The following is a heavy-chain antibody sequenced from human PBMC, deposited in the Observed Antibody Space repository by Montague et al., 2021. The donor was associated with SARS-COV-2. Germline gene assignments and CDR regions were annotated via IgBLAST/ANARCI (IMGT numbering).Heavy chain of an antibody. Sequence: SETLSLTCAVYGGSFSGYYWSWIRQPPGKGLEWIGEINHRGSTNSNPSLKSRATISVDTSKNQFSLKLSSVTAADTAVYYCARVRYYGSGTSLGMDVWGQGTTVTVSS. CDR3: ARVRYYGSGTSLGMDV. V-gene: IGHV4-34*01. D-gene: IGHD3-10*01. CDR2: INHRGST. J-gene: IGHJ6*02. CDR1: GGSFSGYY.